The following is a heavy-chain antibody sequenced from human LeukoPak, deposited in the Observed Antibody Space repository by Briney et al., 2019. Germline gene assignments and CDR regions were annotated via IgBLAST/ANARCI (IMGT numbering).Heavy chain of an antibody. CDR1: GFTFSSYA. CDR2: ISYDGSNK. J-gene: IGHJ4*02. D-gene: IGHD2-15*01. CDR3: ARDTGSGYCSGGSCYSSTLDY. V-gene: IGHV3-30-3*01. Sequence: GRSLRLSCAASGFTFSSYAMHWVRQAPGKGLEWVAVISYDGSNKYYADSVKGRFTISRDNSKNTLYLQMNSLRAEDTAVYYCARDTGSGYCSGGSCYSSTLDYWGQGTLVTVSS.